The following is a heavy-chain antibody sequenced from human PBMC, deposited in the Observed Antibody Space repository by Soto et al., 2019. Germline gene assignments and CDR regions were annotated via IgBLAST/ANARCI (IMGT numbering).Heavy chain of an antibody. Sequence: GGSLRLSCAASGFTFSSYGMHWVRQAPGKGLEWVAVISYDGSNKYYADSVKGRFTISRDNSKNTLYLQMNSLRAEDTAVYYCAKDQLVPINYYYGMDVWGQGTTVTVSS. J-gene: IGHJ6*02. CDR3: AKDQLVPINYYYGMDV. V-gene: IGHV3-30*18. CDR1: GFTFSSYG. CDR2: ISYDGSNK.